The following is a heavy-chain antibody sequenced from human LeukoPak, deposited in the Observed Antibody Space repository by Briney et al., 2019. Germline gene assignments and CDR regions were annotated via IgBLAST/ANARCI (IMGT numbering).Heavy chain of an antibody. J-gene: IGHJ5*02. CDR2: IYSSVYT. CDR3: ARGSDDYKLGNH. CDR1: GDSFDNSYC. V-gene: IGHV4-39*01. Sequence: SETLSLSCSVSGDSFDNSYCWTWVRQPPGKRPEWIGTIYSSVYTYYNPSLRSRATISGDTSKNLFSLKLISVAAADTAVYYCARGSDDYKLGNHWGPGTLVTVSS. D-gene: IGHD5-24*01.